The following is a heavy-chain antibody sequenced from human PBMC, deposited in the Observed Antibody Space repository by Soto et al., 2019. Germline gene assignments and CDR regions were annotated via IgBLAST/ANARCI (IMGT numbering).Heavy chain of an antibody. V-gene: IGHV6-1*01. D-gene: IGHD2-2*01. Sequence: SVAWISIKQTPSRGLEWLGRTYYRSKWYNDYAVSVKSRITINPDTSKNQFSLQLNSVTPEDTAVYYCARDRGGIPAARGVLVDYWGQRTLGNVPS. CDR1: SVA. CDR2: TYYRSKWYN. CDR3: ARDRGGIPAARGVLVDY. J-gene: IGHJ4*02.